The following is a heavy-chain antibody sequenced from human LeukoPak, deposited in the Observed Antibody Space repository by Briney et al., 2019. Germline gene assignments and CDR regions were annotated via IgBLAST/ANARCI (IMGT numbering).Heavy chain of an antibody. J-gene: IGHJ4*02. Sequence: PGGSLRLSCAASGFTFNSAWMSWGCQAPGTGLEWVGRIKSKTDGGTTDYAAPVKGRFTISRDDSKNTLYLQMNGLKTEDTAVYYCTTDSVDWGQGTLVTVSS. CDR3: TTDSVD. CDR1: GFTFNSAW. CDR2: IKSKTDGGTT. V-gene: IGHV3-15*01.